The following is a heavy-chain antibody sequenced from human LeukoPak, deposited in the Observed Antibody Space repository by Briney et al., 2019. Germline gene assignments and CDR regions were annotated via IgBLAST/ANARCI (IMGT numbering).Heavy chain of an antibody. V-gene: IGHV3-23*01. CDR1: GFTFGNYA. CDR3: AKDGSGGSYYYFDY. CDR2: LSGSGGST. Sequence: EPGGSLRLSCAASGFTFGNYAMSCVRQPPGKGLEWVSGLSGSGGSTYYTDSVKGRFTISRDNSKNTVYLQMNSLRAEDTALYFCAKDGSGGSYYYFDYWGQGTLVTVSS. J-gene: IGHJ4*02. D-gene: IGHD4-23*01.